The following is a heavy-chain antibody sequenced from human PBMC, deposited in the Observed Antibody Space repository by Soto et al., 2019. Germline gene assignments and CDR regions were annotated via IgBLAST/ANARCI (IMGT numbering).Heavy chain of an antibody. CDR1: GFAFSSYE. CDR3: ARKEL. Sequence: VQLVESGGGLVQPGGSLRLSCAASGFAFSSYEMDWVRQAPGKGLEWVSVIYSGGSTYYADSVKGRFTISRDNSKNTLYLQMNSLRAEDTAVYYCARKELWGQGTMVTVSS. CDR2: IYSGGST. J-gene: IGHJ3*01. V-gene: IGHV3-66*01.